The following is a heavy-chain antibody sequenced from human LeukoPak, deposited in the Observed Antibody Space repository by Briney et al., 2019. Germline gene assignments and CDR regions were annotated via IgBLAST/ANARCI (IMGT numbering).Heavy chain of an antibody. D-gene: IGHD3-10*01. J-gene: IGHJ4*02. CDR2: IYYSGST. Sequence: SQTLSLTCTVSGGSLSSSSYYWGWIRQPPGKGLEWIGSIYYSGSTYYNPSLKSRVTISVDTSKNQFSLKLSSVTAADTAVYYCARRSMTTRPALWFGELDFDYWGQGTLVTVSS. V-gene: IGHV4-39*01. CDR1: GGSLSSSSYY. CDR3: ARRSMTTRPALWFGELDFDY.